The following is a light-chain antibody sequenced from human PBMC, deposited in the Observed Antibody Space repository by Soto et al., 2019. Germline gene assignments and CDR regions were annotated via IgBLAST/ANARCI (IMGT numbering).Light chain of an antibody. Sequence: DIVMTQSPDSLAVSLGERAAINCKSSQSVLYSSNNKDYLAWYQQKPGQPPKLLIYWASTRESGVPDRFSGSGSGTDFTLTISSLQAEDVAIHYCQQYYSSPQTFGQGPKVDIK. CDR2: WAS. J-gene: IGKJ1*01. CDR1: QSVLYSSNNKDY. V-gene: IGKV4-1*01. CDR3: QQYYSSPQT.